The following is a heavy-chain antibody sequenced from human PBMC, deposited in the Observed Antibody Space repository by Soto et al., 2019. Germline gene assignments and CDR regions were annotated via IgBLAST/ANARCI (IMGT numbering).Heavy chain of an antibody. Sequence: PGGSLRLSCAASGFTFSNFAMSWVRQAPGRGLEWVSGISASGRDTHYADSVKDRFTVSRDNSKNTLYLQMNSLRAEDTAIYYCAKGKTSGWYYFDYWGQGALVTVSS. CDR2: ISASGRDT. J-gene: IGHJ4*02. CDR3: AKGKTSGWYYFDY. V-gene: IGHV3-23*01. CDR1: GFTFSNFA. D-gene: IGHD6-19*01.